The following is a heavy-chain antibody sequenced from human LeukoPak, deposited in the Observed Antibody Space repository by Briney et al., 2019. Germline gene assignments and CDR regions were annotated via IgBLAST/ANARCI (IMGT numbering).Heavy chain of an antibody. CDR1: GGTFSSYA. V-gene: IGHV1-69*06. J-gene: IGHJ4*02. Sequence: SVKVSCKASGGTFSSYAISWVRQAPGQGLEWMGGIIPIFGTANYAQKFQGRVTITADKSTSTAYMELSSLRSEDTAVYYCAREARVRYYFXYWGXXTLVTVSS. CDR3: AREARVRYYFXY. CDR2: IIPIFGTA.